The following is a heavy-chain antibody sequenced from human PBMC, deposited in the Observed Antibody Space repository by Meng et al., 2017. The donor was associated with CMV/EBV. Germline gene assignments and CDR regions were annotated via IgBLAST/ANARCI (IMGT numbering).Heavy chain of an antibody. CDR2: INPSGGST. Sequence: ASVKVSCKASGYTFTSYYMHWVRQAPGQGLEWMGIINPSGGSTSYAQKFQGRVTMTRDTSASTVYMELSSLRSEDTAVYYCARGTLSGSSPAVFDYWGQGTTVTVSS. V-gene: IGHV1-46*01. CDR3: ARGTLSGSSPAVFDY. J-gene: IGHJ4*03. CDR1: GYTFTSYY. D-gene: IGHD1-26*01.